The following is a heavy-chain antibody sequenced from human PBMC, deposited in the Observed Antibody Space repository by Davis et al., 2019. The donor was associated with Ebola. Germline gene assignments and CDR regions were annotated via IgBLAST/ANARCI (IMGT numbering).Heavy chain of an antibody. V-gene: IGHV4-34*12. CDR1: GSTASSNY. Sequence: MPGGPLRPSCPAPGSTASSNYMSWTRQPPGKGLEWIGEIIHSGSTYYTPSLKSRVTISVDRSTNQFSLKRRSVAAADTAVCYCARVQRYYFDYWGQGTLVTVSS. CDR2: IIHSGST. D-gene: IGHD1-1*01. CDR3: ARVQRYYFDY. J-gene: IGHJ4*02.